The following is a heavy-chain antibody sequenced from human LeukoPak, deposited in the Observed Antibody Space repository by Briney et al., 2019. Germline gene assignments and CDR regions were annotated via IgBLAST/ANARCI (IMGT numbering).Heavy chain of an antibody. CDR1: GYTFTSYG. CDR3: AGDLLHGYCSGGSCPIDFDY. V-gene: IGHV1-18*01. CDR2: ISAYNGNT. D-gene: IGHD2-15*01. J-gene: IGHJ4*02. Sequence: ASVKVSCKASGYTFTSYGISWVRQAPGQGLEGMGWISAYNGNTNYAQKLQGRVTMTTDTSTSTAYMELRSLRSDDTAVYYCAGDLLHGYCSGGSCPIDFDYWGQGTLVTVSS.